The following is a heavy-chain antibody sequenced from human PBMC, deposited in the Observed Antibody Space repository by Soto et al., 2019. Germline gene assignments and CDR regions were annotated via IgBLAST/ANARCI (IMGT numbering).Heavy chain of an antibody. D-gene: IGHD6-13*01. CDR1: GYTFTSXA. Sequence: GASVKVSCKASGYTFTSXAMHWVRQAPGQRLEWMGWISAGNGNTKYSQKFQGRVTITRDTSASTAYMELSSLRSEDTAVYYCARGLSIAAAGPGYWGQGTLVTVSS. CDR2: ISAGNGNT. CDR3: ARGLSIAAAGPGY. J-gene: IGHJ4*02. V-gene: IGHV1-3*01.